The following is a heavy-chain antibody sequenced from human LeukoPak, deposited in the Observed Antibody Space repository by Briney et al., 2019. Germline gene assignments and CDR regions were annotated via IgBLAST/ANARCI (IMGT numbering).Heavy chain of an antibody. CDR3: ASGSSSWYYFDY. Sequence: GGPLRLSCAPSGFTFISYWMSWFRKAPGKGLEGGANIKQDGSEKYYLDSVKGRFTISRDNAKNSLYLQMNSLRAEDTAVYYCASGSSSWYYFDYWGQGTLVTVSS. CDR2: IKQDGSEK. CDR1: GFTFISYW. V-gene: IGHV3-7*01. J-gene: IGHJ4*02. D-gene: IGHD6-13*01.